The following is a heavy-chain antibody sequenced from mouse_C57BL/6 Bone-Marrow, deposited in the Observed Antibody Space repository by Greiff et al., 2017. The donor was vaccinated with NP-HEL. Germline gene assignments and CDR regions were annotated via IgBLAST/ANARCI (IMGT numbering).Heavy chain of an antibody. Sequence: VQLVESGAELARPGASVKLSCKASGYTFTSYGISWVKQRTGQGLEWIGEIYPRSGNTYYNEKFKGKATLTADKSSSTAYMELRSLTSEDSAVYFCSRSPITTVVATGSGAMDYWGQGTSVTVSS. CDR2: IYPRSGNT. V-gene: IGHV1-81*01. D-gene: IGHD1-1*01. CDR1: GYTFTSYG. CDR3: SRSPITTVVATGSGAMDY. J-gene: IGHJ4*01.